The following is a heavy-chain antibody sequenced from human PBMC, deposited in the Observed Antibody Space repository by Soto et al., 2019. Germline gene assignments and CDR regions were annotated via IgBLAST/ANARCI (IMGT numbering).Heavy chain of an antibody. CDR2: INPSGGST. CDR1: GYTFTSYY. D-gene: IGHD2-21*02. V-gene: IGHV1-46*03. J-gene: IGHJ2*01. CDR3: ATPRGGYCVAL. Sequence: QVQLVQSGAEGKKPGASVKVSCKASGYTFTSYYMHWVRQAPGQGLEWMGIINPSGGSTSYAQKFQGRVTMTRDTSTSTVYTELSSLRSEDTAVYYCATPRGGYCVALWGRGTLVTVSS.